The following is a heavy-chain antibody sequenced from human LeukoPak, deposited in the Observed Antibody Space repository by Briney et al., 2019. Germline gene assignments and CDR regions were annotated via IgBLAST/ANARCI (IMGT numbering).Heavy chain of an antibody. CDR2: INPKSGGT. CDR3: AREEYGFDP. CDR1: GYTFTGYY. Sequence: GALVKVSCKASGYTFTGYYMHWVRQAPGQGLEWMGWINPKSGGTNYAQKLQGRVTMTRDTSIHTAYMELSRLRSDDTAVYYCAREEYGFDPWGQGTLVTVSS. J-gene: IGHJ5*02. D-gene: IGHD2-2*01. V-gene: IGHV1-2*02.